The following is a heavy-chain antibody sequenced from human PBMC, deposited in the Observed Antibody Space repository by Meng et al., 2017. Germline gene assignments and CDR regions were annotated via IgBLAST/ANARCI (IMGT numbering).Heavy chain of an antibody. CDR3: ARDGPGYSRGKYGMDV. D-gene: IGHD1-26*01. Sequence: GESLKISCAASGFTFSSYSMNWVRQAPGKGLEWVSSISSSSSYIYYTDSVEGRFTISRDNAKNTPYLQMNSLRAEDTAVYYCARDGPGYSRGKYGMDVWGQGTTVTVSS. CDR2: ISSSSSYI. V-gene: IGHV3-21*01. J-gene: IGHJ6*02. CDR1: GFTFSSYS.